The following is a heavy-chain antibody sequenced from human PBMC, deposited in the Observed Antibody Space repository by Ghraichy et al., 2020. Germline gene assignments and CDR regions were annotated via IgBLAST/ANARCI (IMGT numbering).Heavy chain of an antibody. J-gene: IGHJ4*02. CDR2: IDHSGTT. CDR3: ARDATVTGTFDY. CDR1: GGPIMSSNW. Sequence: SETLSLTCAVSGGPIMSSNWWSWVRQSPGKGLEWIGEIDHSGTTSYRPSLGSRVTISINKSKNQFSLKINSVTAADTAVYYCARDATVTGTFDYWGQGILVSVSS. V-gene: IGHV4-4*02. D-gene: IGHD4-17*01.